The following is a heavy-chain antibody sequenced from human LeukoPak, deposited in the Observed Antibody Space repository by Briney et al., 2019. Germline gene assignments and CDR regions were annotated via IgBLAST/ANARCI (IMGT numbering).Heavy chain of an antibody. D-gene: IGHD2-21*02. CDR3: ARDRTETAIDY. CDR2: ISYDGSNK. Sequence: GGSLRLSCAASGFTFSSYAMHWVRQAPGKGLEWVAVISYDGSNKHYADSVKGRFTISRDNSKNTLYLQMNSLRAEDTAVYYCARDRTETAIDYWGQGTLVTVSS. V-gene: IGHV3-30-3*01. CDR1: GFTFSSYA. J-gene: IGHJ4*02.